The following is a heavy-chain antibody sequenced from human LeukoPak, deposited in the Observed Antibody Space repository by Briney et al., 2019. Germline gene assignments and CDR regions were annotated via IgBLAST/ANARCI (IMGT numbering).Heavy chain of an antibody. V-gene: IGHV4-59*01. Sequence: SETLSLTCTVSGGSISSYYWSWIRQPPGKGLEWIGSMYYSGSTTYNPSFKSRVTISVDTSKNQFSLKLTSVTAADTAVYYCARAGGYSGSDYDYWGQGTLVTVSS. CDR1: GGSISSYY. D-gene: IGHD5-12*01. J-gene: IGHJ4*02. CDR2: MYYSGST. CDR3: ARAGGYSGSDYDY.